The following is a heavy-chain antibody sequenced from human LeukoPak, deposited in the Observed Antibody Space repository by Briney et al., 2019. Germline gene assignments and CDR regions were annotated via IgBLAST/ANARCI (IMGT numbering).Heavy chain of an antibody. Sequence: SETLSLTCTVSGGSISSYYWSWIRQPPGKGLEWIGSIYHSGSTYYNPSLKSRVTISVDTSKNQFSLKLSSVTAADTAVYYCARESTGYSSGWYVKYYYYMDVWGKGTTVTISS. CDR1: GGSISSYY. D-gene: IGHD6-19*01. J-gene: IGHJ6*03. V-gene: IGHV4-38-2*02. CDR3: ARESTGYSSGWYVKYYYYMDV. CDR2: IYHSGST.